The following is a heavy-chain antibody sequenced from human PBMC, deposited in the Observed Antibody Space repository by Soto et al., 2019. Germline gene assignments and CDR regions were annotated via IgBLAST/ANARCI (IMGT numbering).Heavy chain of an antibody. D-gene: IGHD6-13*01. J-gene: IGHJ5*02. CDR2: MNPNSGNT. CDR1: GYTFTSYD. V-gene: IGHV1-8*01. CDR3: AGEQQVRGFDP. Sequence: QVQLVQSGAEVKKPGASVKVSCKASGYTFTSYDINWVRQATGQGLEWMGWMNPNSGNTGYAQKFQGRVTMTRNTSISTAYRARSSLRAADTAVYYCAGEQQVRGFDPWGQGALVTVSS.